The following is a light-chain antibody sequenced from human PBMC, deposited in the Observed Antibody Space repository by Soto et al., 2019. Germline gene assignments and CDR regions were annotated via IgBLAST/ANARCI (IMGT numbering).Light chain of an antibody. CDR2: RAS. J-gene: IGKJ4*01. CDR1: RDIGTW. Sequence: TQMTQSPSTLSASVGDRASITCRATRDIGTWLAWFQQKPGRDPNLLIYRASTLARGVPSRFSGSGSGTEFTLTISSLQPDDFATYYCHRHETYPLAFGGGTKVDI. V-gene: IGKV1-5*03. CDR3: HRHETYPLA.